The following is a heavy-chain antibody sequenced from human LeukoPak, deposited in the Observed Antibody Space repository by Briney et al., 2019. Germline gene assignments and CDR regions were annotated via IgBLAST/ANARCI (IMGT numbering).Heavy chain of an antibody. Sequence: ATVKISCKVSGYTFTDYYMHWVQQAPGKGLEWMGLVDPADGETIYAEKFQGRVTITADTSTDTAYLELSSLRSEDTAVYYCATEIGDTAMTNYYYYYMDVWGKGTTVTVSS. J-gene: IGHJ6*03. CDR3: ATEIGDTAMTNYYYYYMDV. CDR2: VDPADGET. D-gene: IGHD5-18*01. V-gene: IGHV1-69-2*01. CDR1: GYTFTDYY.